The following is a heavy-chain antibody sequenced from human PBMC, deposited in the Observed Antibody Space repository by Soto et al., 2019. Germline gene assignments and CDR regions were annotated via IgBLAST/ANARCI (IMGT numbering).Heavy chain of an antibody. CDR3: ARANSSGWSYYYYYYGMDV. J-gene: IGHJ6*02. CDR2: TYYRSKWYN. Sequence: PSQTLSLTCAISADSVSSNSAAWNWIRQSPSRGLERLGRTYYRSKWYNDYAVSVKSRITINPDTSKNQFSLQLNSVTPEDTAVYYCARANSSGWSYYYYYYGMDVWGQGTTVTVS. D-gene: IGHD6-19*01. V-gene: IGHV6-1*01. CDR1: ADSVSSNSAA.